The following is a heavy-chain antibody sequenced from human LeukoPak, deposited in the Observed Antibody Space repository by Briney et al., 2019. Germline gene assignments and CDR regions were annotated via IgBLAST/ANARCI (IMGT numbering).Heavy chain of an antibody. CDR1: GYIFTDHY. V-gene: IGHV1-69-2*01. Sequence: ASVKLSCKTSGYIFTDHYMHWVRQAPGKGLEWMGRFDPEGGDTLYAEKFQGRATITADTSTATSYMEVSSLTSEDTAVYYCATDAEYRIAARKLDYWGQGTLVTVSA. CDR2: FDPEGGDT. CDR3: ATDAEYRIAARKLDY. D-gene: IGHD6-6*01. J-gene: IGHJ4*02.